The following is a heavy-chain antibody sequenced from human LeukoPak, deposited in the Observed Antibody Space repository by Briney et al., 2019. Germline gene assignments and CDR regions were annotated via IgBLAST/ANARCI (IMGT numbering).Heavy chain of an antibody. J-gene: IGHJ4*02. CDR3: ARADCSSSSCYEFDY. CDR1: GFTFSDYY. CDR2: IRSSGSIK. Sequence: GGSLRLSCAASGFTFSDYYMSWIRQAPGEGLEWVSYIRSSGSIKFYADSVRGRFTISRDNAKNSLYLQMNSLRAEDTAVYYCARADCSSSSCYEFDYWGQGTLVTVSS. V-gene: IGHV3-11*04. D-gene: IGHD2-2*01.